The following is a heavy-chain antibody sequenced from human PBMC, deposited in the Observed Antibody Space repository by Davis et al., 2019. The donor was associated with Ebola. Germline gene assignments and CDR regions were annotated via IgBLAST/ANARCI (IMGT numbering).Heavy chain of an antibody. Sequence: PSETLSLTCTVSGGSISSHYWSWIRQPPGKGLEWIGYIYYSGSTNYNPSLKSRVTISVDTSKNQFSLKLSSVTAADTAVYYCAGDWGIAAAGDYWGQGTLVTVSS. D-gene: IGHD6-13*01. CDR1: GGSISSHY. V-gene: IGHV4-59*11. CDR3: AGDWGIAAAGDY. J-gene: IGHJ4*02. CDR2: IYYSGST.